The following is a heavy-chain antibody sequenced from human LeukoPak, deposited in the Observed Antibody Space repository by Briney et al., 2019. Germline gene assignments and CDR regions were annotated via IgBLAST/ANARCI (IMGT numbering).Heavy chain of an antibody. J-gene: IGHJ4*02. CDR2: ITTKAAGGSP. D-gene: IGHD1-26*01. CDR3: TGEVERGGRYWGGDN. CDR1: GFNFGTYA. Sequence: PGGSLRLSCTASGFNFGTYAVNWVRQAPGKGLEWVALITTKAAGGSPAYAASVRGSVTIPRDDSNTIAYLQLKSLKSEDTAVYFCTGEVERGGRYWGGDNWGQGTLVTVSS. V-gene: IGHV3-49*04.